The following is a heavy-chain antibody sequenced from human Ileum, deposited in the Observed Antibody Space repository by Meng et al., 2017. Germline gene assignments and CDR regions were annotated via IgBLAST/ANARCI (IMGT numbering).Heavy chain of an antibody. D-gene: IGHD3-10*01. Sequence: GGSLRLSCAASGFTFTSAWMRWVRQAPGKGLEWVGRIITNTEGGTTDYAALVRGRFIIARDDSKSTLYMQMNSLKTEDTAFYYCTTYYGSGIYPFHWGRIDYWGQGTLVTVSS. J-gene: IGHJ4*02. V-gene: IGHV3-15*01. CDR1: GFTFTSAW. CDR2: IITNTEGGTT. CDR3: TTYYGSGIYPFHWGRIDY.